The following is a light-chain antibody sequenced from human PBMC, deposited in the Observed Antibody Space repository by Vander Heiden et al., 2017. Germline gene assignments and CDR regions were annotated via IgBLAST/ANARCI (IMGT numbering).Light chain of an antibody. Sequence: DVVMTQSPLSLPVTLGQPASISCRSSQGLVYNDGNTYLSWFHQRPGRSPRRLIYKVSNRDSGVPDRFSGSGSASDFTLKISRVEAEDVGFYYCMQATHWPYTFGQGTKLEIK. CDR1: QGLVYNDGNTY. CDR3: MQATHWPYT. CDR2: KVS. J-gene: IGKJ2*01. V-gene: IGKV2-30*01.